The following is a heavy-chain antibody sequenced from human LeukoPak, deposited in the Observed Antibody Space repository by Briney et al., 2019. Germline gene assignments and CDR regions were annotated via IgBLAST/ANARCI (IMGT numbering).Heavy chain of an antibody. D-gene: IGHD5-18*01. Sequence: PGGSLRLSCAASGFTFSSYWMSLVRQAPGKGLEWVANIKQDGSEKYYVDSVKGRFTISRDNAKNSLYLQMNSLRAEDTAVYYCARDEVAMVTSWFDPWGQGTLVTVSS. CDR3: ARDEVAMVTSWFDP. J-gene: IGHJ5*02. CDR1: GFTFSSYW. V-gene: IGHV3-7*01. CDR2: IKQDGSEK.